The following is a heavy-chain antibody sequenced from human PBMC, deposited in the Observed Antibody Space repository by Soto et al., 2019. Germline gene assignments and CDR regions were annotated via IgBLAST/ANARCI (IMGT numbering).Heavy chain of an antibody. CDR2: IKSKTDGGTT. Sequence: EVQLVESGGGLVKPGGSLRLPCTASGFTFSNAWMSWVRQAPGKGLEWVGRIKSKTDGGTTDYAGPVKGRFTISRGDTKNTLYLQMNSLKTEYTAVYYCTASIVVVPAALQDAFDIWGQGTMVTVST. CDR3: TASIVVVPAALQDAFDI. CDR1: GFTFSNAW. V-gene: IGHV3-15*01. J-gene: IGHJ3*02. D-gene: IGHD2-2*01.